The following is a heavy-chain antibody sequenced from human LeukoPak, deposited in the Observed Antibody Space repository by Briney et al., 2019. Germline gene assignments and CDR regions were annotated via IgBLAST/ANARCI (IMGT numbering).Heavy chain of an antibody. Sequence: GASVKVSCKASGYTFTSYAMNWVRQAPGQGLEWMGWINTNTGNPTYAQGFTGRFVFSLDTSVSTAYLQISSLKAEDTAVYYCARETYCTSASCPIGDYFDYWGQGTLVTVSS. CDR2: INTNTGNP. J-gene: IGHJ4*02. V-gene: IGHV7-4-1*02. CDR3: ARETYCTSASCPIGDYFDY. CDR1: GYTFTSYA. D-gene: IGHD2-2*01.